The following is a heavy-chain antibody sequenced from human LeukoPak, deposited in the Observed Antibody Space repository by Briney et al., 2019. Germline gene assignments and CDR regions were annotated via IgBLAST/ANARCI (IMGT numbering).Heavy chain of an antibody. V-gene: IGHV3-30*04. Sequence: PGGSLRLSCAASGFTFSTYPMHWVRQAPGKGLEWVAVIADDGKDKHYVESVKGRFTISRDNSKNTLYLQMNSLRVEDTAVYYCAGDRHIAAAGYYFDYWGQGTLVTVSS. J-gene: IGHJ4*02. CDR3: AGDRHIAAAGYYFDY. D-gene: IGHD6-25*01. CDR2: IADDGKDK. CDR1: GFTFSTYP.